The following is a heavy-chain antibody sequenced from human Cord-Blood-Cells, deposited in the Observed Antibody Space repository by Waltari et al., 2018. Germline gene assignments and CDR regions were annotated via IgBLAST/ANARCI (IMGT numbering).Heavy chain of an antibody. D-gene: IGHD3-9*01. Sequence: EVPLVESGGGLVQPGGSLRLSCAASGFTFSSSAMSWVGQAQGKGLEWVSAISGSGGSTYYADSVKGRFTISRDNSKNTLYLQMNSLRAEDTAVYYCAKDPDYDILTGYYWFDPWGQGTLVTVSS. CDR1: GFTFSSSA. CDR3: AKDPDYDILTGYYWFDP. J-gene: IGHJ5*02. CDR2: ISGSGGST. V-gene: IGHV3-23*04.